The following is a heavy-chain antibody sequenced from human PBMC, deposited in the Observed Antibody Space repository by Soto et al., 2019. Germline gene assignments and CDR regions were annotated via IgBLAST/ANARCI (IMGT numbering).Heavy chain of an antibody. V-gene: IGHV1-18*01. CDR2: ITVSNGNT. CDR3: ARFLQLRPLDY. J-gene: IGHJ4*02. D-gene: IGHD1-1*01. Sequence: QVQLEQSGGEVKKPGASVKVSCKASGYTFTSYGISWVRQAPGQGLEFMGWITVSNGNTKYAQKFQDRVIMTTDTSTSTSYIEVRSLRSDDTAIYYCARFLQLRPLDYWGQGTLVTVSS. CDR1: GYTFTSYG.